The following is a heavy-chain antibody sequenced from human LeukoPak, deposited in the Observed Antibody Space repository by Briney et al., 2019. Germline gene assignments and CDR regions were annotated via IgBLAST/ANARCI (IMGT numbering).Heavy chain of an antibody. D-gene: IGHD6-13*01. CDR2: IYSGGSA. V-gene: IGHV3-53*01. Sequence: PGGSLRLSCAASGFTVSSNHMSRVRQAPGKGLEWVSVIYSGGSAYSADSVKGRFTISKDNSKNTLYLQMNSLRAEDTAVYYCAGHSEMDVWGQGITVTVSS. J-gene: IGHJ6*02. CDR1: GFTVSSNH. CDR3: AGHSEMDV.